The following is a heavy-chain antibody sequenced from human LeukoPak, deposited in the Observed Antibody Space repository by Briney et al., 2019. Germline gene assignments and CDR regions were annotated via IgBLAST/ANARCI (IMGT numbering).Heavy chain of an antibody. J-gene: IGHJ4*02. CDR2: LSGSGAGT. V-gene: IGHV3-23*01. CDR3: AKAELGVDTFFDY. Sequence: GGSLRLSWAASGFTFSDYALGWVRQAQGRGLEWVATLSGSGAGTYYSDSVQGRFTISRDNSKRTLFLQMNSLRAEDTAFYYCAKAELGVDTFFDYWGQGTLVTVSS. D-gene: IGHD3-3*01. CDR1: GFTFSDYA.